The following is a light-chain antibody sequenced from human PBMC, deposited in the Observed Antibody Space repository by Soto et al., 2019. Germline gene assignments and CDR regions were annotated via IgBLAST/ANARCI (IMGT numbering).Light chain of an antibody. CDR1: QSFSNY. Sequence: IVVTQSPATLSLSPGERATLSCRASQSFSNYLACYQQKPSPGPRPIIYDASKWATGIPVRFSGSGSGTDIDLTLSSSESEGFAFSYCQYRRNCYSPFTFGQGTKVDIK. CDR3: QYRRNCYSPFT. CDR2: DAS. V-gene: IGKV3-11*01. J-gene: IGKJ1*01.